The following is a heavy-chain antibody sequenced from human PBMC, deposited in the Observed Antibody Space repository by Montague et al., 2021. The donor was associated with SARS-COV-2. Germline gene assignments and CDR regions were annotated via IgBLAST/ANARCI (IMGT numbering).Heavy chain of an antibody. CDR3: ARDFVAAVPDRFDS. D-gene: IGHD6-13*01. V-gene: IGHV4/OR15-8*02. CDR2: IFHSRAA. Sequence: SETLSLTCAVSGGFISSGNWWSWVRQPPGKGLEWIGEIFHSRAAXXNPSLKSRLTISMDKSKNEFSLKLNSVTAAATAMNYCARDFVAAVPDRFDSWGQGVLVTVSS. J-gene: IGHJ4*02. CDR1: GGFISSGNW.